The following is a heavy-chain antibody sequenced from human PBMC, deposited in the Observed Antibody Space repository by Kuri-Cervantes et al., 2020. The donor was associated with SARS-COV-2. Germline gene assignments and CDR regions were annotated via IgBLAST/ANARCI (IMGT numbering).Heavy chain of an antibody. J-gene: IGHJ6*02. V-gene: IGHV3-30*18. D-gene: IGHD3-10*01. CDR1: GFTFASYG. Sequence: GESLKISCSASGFTFASYGFHWVRQAPGKGLEWVAVISYDSNNKYYADSVKGRFTISRDNSKNTLYLQMNSLRAEDTAVYYCAKGELLWFGEQQSGGMDVWGQGTTVTVSS. CDR2: ISYDSNNK. CDR3: AKGELLWFGEQQSGGMDV.